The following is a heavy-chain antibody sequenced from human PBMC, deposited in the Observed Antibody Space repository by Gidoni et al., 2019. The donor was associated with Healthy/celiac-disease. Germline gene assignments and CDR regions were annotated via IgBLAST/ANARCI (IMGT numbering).Heavy chain of an antibody. J-gene: IGHJ4*02. D-gene: IGHD7-27*01. Sequence: EVQLLESGGGLVQTGGSLSLPCAASGCTFSSYAMSWVRQAPGKGLEWVPAISGSGGSTYYADSVKGRFTISRDNSKNTLYLQMNSLRAEDTAVYYCAKQDTGAWDYWGQGTLVTVSS. V-gene: IGHV3-23*01. CDR1: GCTFSSYA. CDR3: AKQDTGAWDY. CDR2: ISGSGGST.